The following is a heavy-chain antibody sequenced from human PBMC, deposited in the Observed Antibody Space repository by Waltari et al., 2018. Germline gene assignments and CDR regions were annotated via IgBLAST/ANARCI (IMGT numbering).Heavy chain of an antibody. Sequence: QVTLKESGPVVVKPTETLTLTCTVSGFSLNNPKMSVSWIRQPPGKALEWPAHIFSNDEKWYTSSLKTRLTISKDSSKSQVVLSLTNMDPADTATYYCARMSDNFYDSNGSYDYWGQGTPVAVSS. CDR3: ARMSDNFYDSNGSYDY. D-gene: IGHD3-22*01. V-gene: IGHV2-26*01. CDR1: GFSLNNPKMS. J-gene: IGHJ4*02. CDR2: IFSNDEK.